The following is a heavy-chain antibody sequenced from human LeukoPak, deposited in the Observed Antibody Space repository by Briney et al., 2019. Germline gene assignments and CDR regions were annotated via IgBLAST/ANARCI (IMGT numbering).Heavy chain of an antibody. CDR1: GGFFCGSY. V-gene: IGHV4-34*01. Sequence: SETLSLTCAVYGGFFCGSYWSWIRQPPGKGLEWIGEINHSGSTNYNPSLKSRVTISVDTSKNQFSLHLSSVTAADTAVYYCARGRAYGVVVVAATLQHWGQGTLVTVSS. D-gene: IGHD2-15*01. J-gene: IGHJ1*01. CDR3: ARGRAYGVVVVAATLQH. CDR2: INHSGST.